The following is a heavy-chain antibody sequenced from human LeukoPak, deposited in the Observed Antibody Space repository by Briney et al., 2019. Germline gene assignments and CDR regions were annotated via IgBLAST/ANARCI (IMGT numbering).Heavy chain of an antibody. CDR3: AKRGYYDSRGYYDY. CDR1: GGSVSSGSYY. J-gene: IGHJ4*02. CDR2: IYYSGST. Sequence: PSETLSLTCTVSGGSVSSGSYYWGCIRQPPGKGLEWIGNIYYSGSTYYNPSLRSRVTISVDTSKNQFSLKLSSVTAADTAVYYCAKRGYYDSRGYYDYWGQGTLVTVSS. V-gene: IGHV4-39*01. D-gene: IGHD3-22*01.